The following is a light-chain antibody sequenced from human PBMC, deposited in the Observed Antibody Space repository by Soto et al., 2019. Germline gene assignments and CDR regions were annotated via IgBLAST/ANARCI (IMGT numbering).Light chain of an antibody. J-gene: IGKJ4*01. V-gene: IGKV3D-11*01. CDR2: DAS. CDR1: QDISNY. Sequence: EVVLTQSPATLSLSPGERATLSCRANQDISNYLDWYQQKPGQAPRLLIFDASNRATGIPARFSGSGSGTDFTLTISSIEPEDFAVDYCQQRTNWPLLTFGGGTKVEIK. CDR3: QQRTNWPLLT.